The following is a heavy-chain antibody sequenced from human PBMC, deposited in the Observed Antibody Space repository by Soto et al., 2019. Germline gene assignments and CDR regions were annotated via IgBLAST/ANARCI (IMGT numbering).Heavy chain of an antibody. V-gene: IGHV4-31*03. J-gene: IGHJ4*02. CDR3: ARVAAMDSSFDY. CDR1: GGSISSGGYY. CDR2: TYYSGST. D-gene: IGHD5-18*01. Sequence: QVQLQESGPGLVKPSQTLSLTCTVSGGSISSGGYYWSWIRQHPGKGLEWIGYTYYSGSTYYTPSRKSRFTISVDTLKNQFSLKLRSVTAADTAVYYSARVAAMDSSFDYWGQGTLVTVSS.